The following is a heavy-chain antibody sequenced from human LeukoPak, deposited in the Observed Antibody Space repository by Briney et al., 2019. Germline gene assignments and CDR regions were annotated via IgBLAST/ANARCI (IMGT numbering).Heavy chain of an antibody. CDR2: ISGSGGST. CDR1: GFTFSSYA. CDR3: AKWVRSGYDLGYFDL. Sequence: PGGSLRLSCAASGFTFSSYAMSWVRQAPGKGLEWVSAISGSGGSTYYADSVRGRFTISRDNSKNTLYLQMNSLRAEDTAVYYCAKWVRSGYDLGYFDLWGRGTLVTVSS. J-gene: IGHJ2*01. V-gene: IGHV3-23*01. D-gene: IGHD5-12*01.